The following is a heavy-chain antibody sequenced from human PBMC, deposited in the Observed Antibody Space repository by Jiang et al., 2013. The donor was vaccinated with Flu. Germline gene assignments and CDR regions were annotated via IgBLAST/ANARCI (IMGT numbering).Heavy chain of an antibody. CDR1: GGSISSGGYY. Sequence: SGSGLVKPSQTLSLTCTVSGGSISSGGYYWSWIRQHPGKGLEWIGYIYYSGSTYYNPSLKSRVTISVDTSKNQFSLKLSSVTAADTAVYYCARDRDAGLLWFGESIPSDYWYFDLWGRGTLVTVSS. CDR2: IYYSGST. J-gene: IGHJ2*01. D-gene: IGHD3-10*01. V-gene: IGHV4-31*03. CDR3: ARDRDAGLLWFGESIPSDYWYFDL.